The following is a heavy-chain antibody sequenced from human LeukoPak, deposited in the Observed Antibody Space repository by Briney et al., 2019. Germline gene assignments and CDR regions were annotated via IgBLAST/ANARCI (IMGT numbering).Heavy chain of an antibody. CDR3: TRDFDNPENSCPSTSCIDV. D-gene: IGHD2-2*01. CDR2: ISTSSINT. CDR1: GYNFVNFG. J-gene: IGHJ6*02. Sequence: ASVKVSCKASGYNFVNFGISWVRQAPGQGLEWMGWISTSSINTNYAQNFQGRLTMTTDSSTSTAYMELRSLRSDDTAVYYCTRDFDNPENSCPSTSCIDVWGQGTTVTVSS. V-gene: IGHV1-18*01.